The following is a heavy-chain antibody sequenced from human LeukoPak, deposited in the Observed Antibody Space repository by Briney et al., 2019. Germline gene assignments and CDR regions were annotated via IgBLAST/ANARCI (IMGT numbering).Heavy chain of an antibody. D-gene: IGHD3-22*01. Sequence: SETPSLTCSVSGDSASRSDSYWDWIRQPPGKGLEWIGTIYYSGRTYYSPSLKSRVTMSVDPSNNQFSLTLRPVTAADTAVYYCARRRYYDGSGYLEWGQGTLLSVSS. CDR2: IYYSGRT. CDR3: ARRRYYDGSGYLE. J-gene: IGHJ1*01. V-gene: IGHV4-39*01. CDR1: GDSASRSDSY.